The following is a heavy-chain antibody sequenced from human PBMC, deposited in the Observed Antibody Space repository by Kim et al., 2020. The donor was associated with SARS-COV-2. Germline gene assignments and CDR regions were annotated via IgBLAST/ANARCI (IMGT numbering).Heavy chain of an antibody. J-gene: IGHJ4*02. V-gene: IGHV4-34*01. CDR2: INHSGST. Sequence: SETLSLTCAVYGGSFSGYYWSWIRQPPGKGLEWIGEINHSGSTNYNPSLKSRVTISVDTSKNQFSLKLSSVTAADTAVYYCARVRGGRDCWDQGTLVTVSS. D-gene: IGHD3-16*01. CDR3: ARVRGGRDC. CDR1: GGSFSGYY.